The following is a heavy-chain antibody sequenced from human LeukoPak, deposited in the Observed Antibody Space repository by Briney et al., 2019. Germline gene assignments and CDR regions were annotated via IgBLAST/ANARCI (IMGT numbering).Heavy chain of an antibody. D-gene: IGHD3-10*01. V-gene: IGHV4-34*01. J-gene: IGHJ4*02. CDR3: ARDHRSGRPDDC. CDR1: GGSISGYY. CDR2: INHSGST. Sequence: SETLSLTCAVSGGSISGYYWSWIRQPPGKGLEWIGEINHSGSTNYNPSLKSRVTISVDTSKNQFSLKLSSVTAADTAVYYCARDHRSGRPDDCWGRGTRVTVSS.